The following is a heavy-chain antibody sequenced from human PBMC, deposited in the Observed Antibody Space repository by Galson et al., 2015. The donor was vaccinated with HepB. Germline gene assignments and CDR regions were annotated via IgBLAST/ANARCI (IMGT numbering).Heavy chain of an antibody. D-gene: IGHD3-22*01. V-gene: IGHV3-15*01. CDR1: GFTFSYAW. Sequence: SLRLSCAASGFTFSYAWMSWVRQAPGKGLEWVGRIKSKTDGGTTDYAAPVKGRFTISRLDSKNTLYLQMNSLKTEDTAVYYCTTVTYYYDSSAYYHLGPSFDYWGQGTLVTVSS. CDR3: TTVTYYYDSSAYYHLGPSFDY. J-gene: IGHJ4*02. CDR2: IKSKTDGGTT.